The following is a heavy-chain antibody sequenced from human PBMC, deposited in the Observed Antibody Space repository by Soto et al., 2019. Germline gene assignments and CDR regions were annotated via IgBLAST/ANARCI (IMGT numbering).Heavy chain of an antibody. CDR3: AGSESVPRWFDP. CDR1: GGTFSSYA. V-gene: IGHV1-69*01. CDR2: IIPIFGTA. D-gene: IGHD6-25*01. J-gene: IGHJ5*02. Sequence: QVQLVQSGAEVKKPGSSVKVSCKASGGTFSSYAISWVRQAPGQGLEWMGGIIPIFGTANYAQKFQVRVTITADDSTSRANMVLSILRAEDTAVYSCAGSESVPRWFDPWGEGPLVTVST.